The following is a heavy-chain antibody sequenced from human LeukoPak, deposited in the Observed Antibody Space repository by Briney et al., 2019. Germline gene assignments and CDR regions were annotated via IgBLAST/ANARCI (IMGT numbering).Heavy chain of an antibody. J-gene: IGHJ4*02. CDR1: GGTFSSYA. CDR3: ATETDYYDSSGYHLPFDY. V-gene: IGHV1-69*06. D-gene: IGHD3-22*01. CDR2: IIPIFGTA. Sequence: GSSVKVSCKASGGTFSSYAISWVRQAPGQGLEWMGGIIPIFGTANYAQKFQGRVTITADKSTSTAYMELSSLRSEDTAVYYCATETDYYDSSGYHLPFDYWGQGTLVTVSS.